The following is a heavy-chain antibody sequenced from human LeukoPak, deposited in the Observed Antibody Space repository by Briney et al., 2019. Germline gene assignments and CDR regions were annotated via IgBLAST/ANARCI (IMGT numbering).Heavy chain of an antibody. CDR3: ARGPYYYDSSGWFDP. J-gene: IGHJ5*02. V-gene: IGHV7-4-1*02. CDR2: INTNTGNP. D-gene: IGHD3-22*01. Sequence: ASVKVSCTASGYTFTSYAMNWVRQAPGQGLEWMGWINTNTGNPTYAQGFTGRFVFSLDTPVSTAYLRISSLKAEDTAVYYCARGPYYYDSSGWFDPWGQGTLVTVSS. CDR1: GYTFTSYA.